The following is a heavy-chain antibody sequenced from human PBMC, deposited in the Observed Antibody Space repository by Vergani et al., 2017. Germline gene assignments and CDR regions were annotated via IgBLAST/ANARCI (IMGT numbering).Heavy chain of an antibody. CDR3: VRDVRVSRT. Sequence: EVQLLQSGGDLIHPGGSLRLSCVVSGITMNTYAMNWVRQAPGKGLEWVSAISATLGSTYYADSVKGRFTISKDNSKNTVYLQMSSLRGEDTAVYYCVRDVRVSRTWGQGTLVAVSS. V-gene: IGHV3-23*01. CDR2: ISATLGST. CDR1: GITMNTYA. J-gene: IGHJ3*01.